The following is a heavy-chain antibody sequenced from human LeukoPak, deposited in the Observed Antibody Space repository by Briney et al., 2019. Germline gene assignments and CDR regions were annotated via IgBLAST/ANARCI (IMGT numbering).Heavy chain of an antibody. V-gene: IGHV3-48*04. J-gene: IGHJ6*02. CDR3: ARGGGLVGMDV. Sequence: GGSLRLSCAASGFTFSNYGMNWVRQAPGKGLEWVSYISSGSSSRYYADSVKGRFTISRDNAKNSLYLQMNSLRAEETAVYYCARGGGLVGMDVWGQGTTVTVSS. D-gene: IGHD2-15*01. CDR2: ISSGSSSR. CDR1: GFTFSNYG.